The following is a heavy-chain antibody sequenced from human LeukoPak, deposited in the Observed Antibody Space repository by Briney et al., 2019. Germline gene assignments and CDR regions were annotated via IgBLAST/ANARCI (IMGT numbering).Heavy chain of an antibody. J-gene: IGHJ4*02. V-gene: IGHV4-59*11. Sequence: SETLSLTCTVSGGSISSHYWSWIRQPPGKGLEWIGYIYYSGSTNYNPSLKSRVTISVDTSKNQFSLKLSSVTAADTAVYYCARAVVRPSYYCDYWGQGTLVTVSS. CDR2: IYYSGST. CDR3: ARAVVRPSYYCDY. D-gene: IGHD4-23*01. CDR1: GGSISSHY.